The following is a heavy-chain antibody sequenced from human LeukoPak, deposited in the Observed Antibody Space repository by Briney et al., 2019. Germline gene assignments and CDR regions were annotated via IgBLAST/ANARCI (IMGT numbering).Heavy chain of an antibody. Sequence: ASVKVSCKASGYTFTSYAISWVRQAPGQGLEWMGRIISILGIANYAQKFQGRVTITADKSTSTAYMELSSLRSEDTAVYYCARGSTDYYDSSGYSLAFDYWGQGTLVTVSS. CDR3: ARGSTDYYDSSGYSLAFDY. J-gene: IGHJ4*02. CDR1: GYTFTSYA. V-gene: IGHV1-69*04. CDR2: IISILGIA. D-gene: IGHD3-22*01.